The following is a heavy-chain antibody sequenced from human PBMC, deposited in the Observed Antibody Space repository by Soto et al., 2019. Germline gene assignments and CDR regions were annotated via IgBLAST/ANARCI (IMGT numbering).Heavy chain of an antibody. CDR1: GFTFSSYG. CDR2: ISYDGSNK. D-gene: IGHD1-26*01. V-gene: IGHV3-30*18. CDR3: AKEAWEYYYYGMDV. Sequence: GGSLRLSCAASGFTFSSYGMHWVRQAPGKGLEWVAVISYDGSNKYYADSVKGRFTISRDNSKNTLYLQMNSLRAEDTAVYYCAKEAWEYYYYGMDVWGQGTTVTVSS. J-gene: IGHJ6*02.